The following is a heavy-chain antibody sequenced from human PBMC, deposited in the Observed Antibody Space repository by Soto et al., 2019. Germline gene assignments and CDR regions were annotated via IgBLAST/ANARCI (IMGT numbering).Heavy chain of an antibody. CDR3: ARLPNKSPQN. CDR1: GFTFSSYW. J-gene: IGHJ1*01. V-gene: IGHV3-74*01. Sequence: VQLVASGGGLVQPGGSLRLSCAASGFTFSSYWMHWVLQAPGKGLVWVSSISTDASSTSYADPVKGRFTISRDNAKNTLYLQMNSVRAEDTAVYYCARLPNKSPQNWGQGTLVIVSP. CDR2: ISTDASST.